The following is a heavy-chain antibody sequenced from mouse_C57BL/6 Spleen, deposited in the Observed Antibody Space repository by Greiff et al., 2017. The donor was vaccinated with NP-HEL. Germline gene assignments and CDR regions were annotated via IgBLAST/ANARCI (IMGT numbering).Heavy chain of an antibody. J-gene: IGHJ2*01. CDR3: ASHLGNYPFYY. D-gene: IGHD2-1*01. CDR1: GYTFTSYW. CDR2: INPSSGYN. V-gene: IGHV1-7*01. Sequence: QVQLQQSGAELANPGASVKLSCKASGYTFTSYWMHWVKQRPGQGLEWIGYINPSSGYNKYNQKFKDKATLTADKSSSTASMQLSSLTYDVSAVSFYASHLGNYPFYYWGQGTTLTVSS.